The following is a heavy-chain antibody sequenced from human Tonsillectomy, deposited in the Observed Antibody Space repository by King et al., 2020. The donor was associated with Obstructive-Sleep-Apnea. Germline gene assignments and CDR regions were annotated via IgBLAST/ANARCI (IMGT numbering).Heavy chain of an antibody. CDR2: IKRRLDGGTT. V-gene: IGHV3-15*01. J-gene: IGHJ4*02. D-gene: IGHD3-22*01. CDR1: GFAFSHAW. Sequence: VQLVESGGGLVKPGGSLRLSCAASGFAFSHAWMSWVRKAPGKGLEWVGRIKRRLDGGTTEYAGPVKGRFIISRDDSKNTLSLQMNSLRIEDTAVYYCATTYYYDSSGYYLINYFDPWGQGTLVTVSS. CDR3: ATTYYYDSSGYYLINYFDP.